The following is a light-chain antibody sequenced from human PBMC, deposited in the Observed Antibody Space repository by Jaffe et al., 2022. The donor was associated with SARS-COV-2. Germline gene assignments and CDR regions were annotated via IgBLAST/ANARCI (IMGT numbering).Light chain of an antibody. CDR1: QSVSSSR. CDR3: HQYGTSPWT. J-gene: IGKJ1*01. CDR2: DAS. V-gene: IGKV3-20*01. Sequence: EIVLTQSPGTLSLSPGGRATLSCRASQSVSSSRLAWYQQKPGQAPRLLMYDASRRATGIPDRFSGSGSGTDFTLTISSLEPEDFALYSCHQYGTSPWTFGQGTRVEIK.